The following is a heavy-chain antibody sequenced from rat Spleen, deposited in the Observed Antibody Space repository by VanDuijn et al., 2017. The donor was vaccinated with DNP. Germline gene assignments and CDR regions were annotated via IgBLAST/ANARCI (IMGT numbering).Heavy chain of an antibody. Sequence: EVQLVESGGDLVQPGRSLKLSCAASGFSFSDYYMAWVRQAPTKGLEWVASISHDGGYTYYRDSVTGRFTISRDNAKTTLYLQMNSLRSEDMATYYCARHGRRVFDYWGQGVMVTVSS. J-gene: IGHJ2*01. CDR1: GFSFSDYY. D-gene: IGHD1-11*01. CDR2: ISHDGGYT. V-gene: IGHV5-22*01. CDR3: ARHGRRVFDY.